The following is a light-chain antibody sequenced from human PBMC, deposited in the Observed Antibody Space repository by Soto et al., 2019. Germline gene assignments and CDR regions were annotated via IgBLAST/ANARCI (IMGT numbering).Light chain of an antibody. V-gene: IGKV3-11*01. Sequence: EIVVTQSPATLSLSPGERATLSCRTSRSVSSYFAWYQQKPGRAPRLLIYDASSRATGIPARFIGSGSGADFTLTISSLEPEDFAVYYCQQRSNWPITFGQGTRLEIK. CDR1: RSVSSY. J-gene: IGKJ5*01. CDR3: QQRSNWPIT. CDR2: DAS.